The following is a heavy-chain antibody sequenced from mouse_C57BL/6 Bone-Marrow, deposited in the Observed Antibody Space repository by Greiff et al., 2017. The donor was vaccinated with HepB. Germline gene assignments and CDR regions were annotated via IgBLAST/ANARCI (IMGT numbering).Heavy chain of an antibody. Sequence: VKLRESGAELARPGASVKLSCKASGYTFTSYGISWVKQRTGQGLGWIGEIYPRNGNTYYNEKFKGKATLTADKSSSTAYMELRSLTSEDSAVYFCAREAFPYWGQGTLVTVSA. J-gene: IGHJ3*01. CDR1: GYTFTSYG. V-gene: IGHV1-81*01. CDR2: IYPRNGNT. CDR3: AREAFPY.